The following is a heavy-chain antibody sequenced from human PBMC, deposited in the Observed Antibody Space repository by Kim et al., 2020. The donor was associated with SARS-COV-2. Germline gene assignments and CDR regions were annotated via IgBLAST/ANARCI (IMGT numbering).Heavy chain of an antibody. J-gene: IGHJ4*02. D-gene: IGHD6-13*01. V-gene: IGHV1-69*04. CDR3: ARDKFWGSSLAIDY. CDR1: GGTFSSYA. CDR2: IIPILGIA. Sequence: SVKVSCQASGGTFSSYAISWVRQAPGQGLEWMGRIIPILGIANYAQKFQGRVTITADKSTSTAYMELSSLRSEDTAVYYCARDKFWGSSLAIDYWGQGTLVTVSS.